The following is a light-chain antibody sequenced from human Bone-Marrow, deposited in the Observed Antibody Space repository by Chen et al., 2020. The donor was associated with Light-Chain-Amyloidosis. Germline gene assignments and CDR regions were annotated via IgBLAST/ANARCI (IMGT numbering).Light chain of an antibody. V-gene: IGLV3-25*03. CDR3: QSADSSGTYEVI. CDR1: DLPTEY. CDR2: RDT. J-gene: IGLJ2*01. Sequence: SYELTQPPSGSVSPGQTARITCSGDDLPTEYAYWYQQKPGQAPVLGIHRDTERPSGISERFAGSSSGTTATLTISGVQAEDEADYHCQSADSSGTYEVIFGGGTKLTVL.